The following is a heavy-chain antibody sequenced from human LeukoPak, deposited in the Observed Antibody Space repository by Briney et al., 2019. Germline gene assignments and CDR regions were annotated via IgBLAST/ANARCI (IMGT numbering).Heavy chain of an antibody. CDR1: GFTFSSYG. CDR2: IHYDGSNK. J-gene: IGHJ4*02. D-gene: IGHD2-21*01. Sequence: GGSLRLSCAASGFTFSSYGMHWVRQAPGRGLEWVAFIHYDGSNKFYADSVKGRFTISRDNAKNSLYLQMNSLRAEDTAVYYCARRIEGYWGQGTLVTVSS. CDR3: ARRIEGY. V-gene: IGHV3-30*02.